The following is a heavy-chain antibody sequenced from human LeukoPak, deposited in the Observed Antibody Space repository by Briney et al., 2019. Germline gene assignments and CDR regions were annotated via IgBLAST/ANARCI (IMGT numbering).Heavy chain of an antibody. CDR2: IWHDGANK. D-gene: IGHD2-15*01. V-gene: IGHV3-33*01. CDR1: GFGFSDFG. CDR3: SRDSGGYCSGGSCYYGMDV. J-gene: IGHJ6*02. Sequence: GGSLRLSCAASGFGFSDFGMHWVRQAPGKGLEWVAVIWHDGANKYYADSVKGRFTISRDNSKNTLYLQMNSLRAEDTAVYYCSRDSGGYCSGGSCYYGMDVWGQGTTVTVSS.